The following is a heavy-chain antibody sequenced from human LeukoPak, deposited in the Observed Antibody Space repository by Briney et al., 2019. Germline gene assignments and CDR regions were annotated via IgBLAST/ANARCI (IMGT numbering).Heavy chain of an antibody. V-gene: IGHV4-34*01. CDR3: ARDGPHYYGSGSYQDY. Sequence: SETLSLTCAVYGGSFSGYYWSWIRQPPGKGLEWIGEINHSGSTNYNPSLKSRVTISVDTSKNQFSLKLSSVTAADTAVYYCARDGPHYYGSGSYQDYWGQGTLVTVSS. CDR2: INHSGST. CDR1: GGSFSGYY. D-gene: IGHD3-10*01. J-gene: IGHJ4*02.